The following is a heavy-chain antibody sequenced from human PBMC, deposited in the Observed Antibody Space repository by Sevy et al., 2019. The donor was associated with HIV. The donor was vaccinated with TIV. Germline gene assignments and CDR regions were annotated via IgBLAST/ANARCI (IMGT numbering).Heavy chain of an antibody. J-gene: IGHJ6*02. CDR2: IDYAGRP. V-gene: IGHV4-59*01. Sequence: SETLSLTCTVSGGSISSYSWGWIRQAPGKGLEWIGYIDYAGRPNYNPSLMSRVTISADTSKKQFSLNLSSVTAADTAVYYCARGGGSTDWGMDVWGQGTTVTVSS. CDR1: GGSISSYS. CDR3: ARGGGSTDWGMDV. D-gene: IGHD2-15*01.